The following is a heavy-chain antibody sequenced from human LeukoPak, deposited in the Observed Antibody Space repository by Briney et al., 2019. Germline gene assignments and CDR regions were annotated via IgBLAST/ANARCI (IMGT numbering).Heavy chain of an antibody. CDR2: ISPYNGHT. D-gene: IGHD1-26*01. CDR3: ARGRVGASDFDY. J-gene: IGHJ4*02. Sequence: ASVKVSCKASGYTFTTYGISWVRQAPGQGLEWMGWISPYNGHTIYAQKLQGRVTMTTDTSTSTAYMELGSLRSDGTAVYYCARGRVGASDFDYWGQGTLVTVSS. CDR1: GYTFTTYG. V-gene: IGHV1-18*01.